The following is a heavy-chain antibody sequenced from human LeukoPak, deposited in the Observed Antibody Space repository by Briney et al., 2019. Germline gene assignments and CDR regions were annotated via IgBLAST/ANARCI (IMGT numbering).Heavy chain of an antibody. CDR2: IKQDGSDK. Sequence: PGGSLRLSCEASGFTFSSHIISWVRQAPGKGLEWVANIKQDGSDKYYVDSVKGRFTISRDNAKNSLLLQMNSLRVEDTAVYFCARENDGFDIWGQGTTVTVSS. CDR3: ARENDGFDI. CDR1: GFTFSSHI. J-gene: IGHJ3*02. V-gene: IGHV3-7*01.